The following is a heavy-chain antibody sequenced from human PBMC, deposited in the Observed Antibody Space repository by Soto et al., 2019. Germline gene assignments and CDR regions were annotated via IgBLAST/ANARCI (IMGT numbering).Heavy chain of an antibody. CDR3: ARAPSSSWYRPTGFDY. J-gene: IGHJ4*02. CDR1: GGSISSGGYY. CDR2: IYYSGST. D-gene: IGHD6-13*01. Sequence: KTSETLSLTCTVSGGSISSGGYYWSWIRQHPGKGLEWIGYIYYSGSTYYNPSLKSRVTISVDTSKNQFSLKLSSVTAADTAVYYCARAPSSSWYRPTGFDYWGQGTLVTVSS. V-gene: IGHV4-31*03.